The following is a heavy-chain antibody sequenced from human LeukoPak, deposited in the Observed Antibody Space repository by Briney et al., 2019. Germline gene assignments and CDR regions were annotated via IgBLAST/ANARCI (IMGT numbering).Heavy chain of an antibody. Sequence: PGGSLRLSCAASGFTFSGYAMSWVRQAPGKGLEWVSAISGSGGNTYYADSVKGRSTISRDNSKNTLFLQMNSLRAEDTAVYYCARNLGVIVPAAAFDYWGQGTLVTVSS. V-gene: IGHV3-23*01. D-gene: IGHD2-2*01. CDR1: GFTFSGYA. J-gene: IGHJ4*02. CDR3: ARNLGVIVPAAAFDY. CDR2: ISGSGGNT.